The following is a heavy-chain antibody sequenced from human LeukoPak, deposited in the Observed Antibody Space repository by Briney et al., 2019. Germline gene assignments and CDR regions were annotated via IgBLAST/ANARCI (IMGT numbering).Heavy chain of an antibody. Sequence: PSETLSLTCTVSGGSISSSSYYWGWIRQPPGKGLEWIGSIYYSGSTYYNPSLKSRVTISVDTSKNQFSLKLSSVTAADTAVYYCARVIVVVPAAGYYYYMDVWGKGTTVTVSS. V-gene: IGHV4-39*07. CDR2: IYYSGST. CDR3: ARVIVVVPAAGYYYYMDV. CDR1: GGSISSSSYY. D-gene: IGHD2-2*01. J-gene: IGHJ6*03.